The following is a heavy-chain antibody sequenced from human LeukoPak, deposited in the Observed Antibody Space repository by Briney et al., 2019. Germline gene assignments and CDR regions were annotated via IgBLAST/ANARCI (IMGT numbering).Heavy chain of an antibody. V-gene: IGHV4-31*03. CDR1: GGSISSGTYY. Sequence: SETLSLTCTVFGGSISSGTYYWSWIRQHPGKGLEWIGYIYYSGSTYYNPSLKSRLTISLDTSKNQFSLKLSSVTAADTAVYYCARERGRFSAIDYWGQGTLVTVSS. D-gene: IGHD3-3*01. CDR3: ARERGRFSAIDY. CDR2: IYYSGST. J-gene: IGHJ4*02.